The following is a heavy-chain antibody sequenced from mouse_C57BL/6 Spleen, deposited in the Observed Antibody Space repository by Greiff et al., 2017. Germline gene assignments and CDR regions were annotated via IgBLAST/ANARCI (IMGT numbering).Heavy chain of an antibody. V-gene: IGHV1-82*01. J-gene: IGHJ1*03. D-gene: IGHD1-1*01. CDR3: ARGGTVDWYFDV. CDR2: IYPGDGDT. Sequence: QVQLKQSGPELVKPGASVKISCKASGYAFSSSWMNWVKQRPGKGLEWIGRIYPGDGDTNYNGKFKGKATLTADKSSSTAYMQLSSLTSEDSAVYFCARGGTVDWYFDVWGTGTTVTVSS. CDR1: GYAFSSSW.